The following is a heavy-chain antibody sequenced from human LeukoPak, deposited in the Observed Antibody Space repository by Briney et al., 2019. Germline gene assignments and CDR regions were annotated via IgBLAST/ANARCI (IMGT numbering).Heavy chain of an antibody. J-gene: IGHJ6*03. CDR2: IYTSGST. V-gene: IGHV4-4*09. CDR1: GGSISSYY. Sequence: ASETLSLTCTVSGGSISSYYWSWIRQPPGKGLEGIGYIYTSGSTNYNPSLKRRVTISVDTSKNQFSLKLSSVTAADTAVYYCARTDYRGSRSNYYYYMDVWGKGTTVTVSS. CDR3: ARTDYRGSRSNYYYYMDV. D-gene: IGHD4-23*01.